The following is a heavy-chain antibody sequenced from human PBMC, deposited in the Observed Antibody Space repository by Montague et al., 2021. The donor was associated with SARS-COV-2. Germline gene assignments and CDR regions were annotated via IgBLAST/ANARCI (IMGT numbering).Heavy chain of an antibody. D-gene: IGHD6-6*01. J-gene: IGHJ5*02. CDR3: ARPRPGSPKNWFDP. Sequence: SETLSLTCSVSGGPISSTSYYWGWIRQSPGKGLEWVANIYYNGITYYNPSLKSRVTLSVDTSTNQFFLKLTSVTAADTAVYYCARPRPGSPKNWFDPWGQGILVTVSS. V-gene: IGHV4-39*01. CDR1: GGPISSTSYY. CDR2: IYYNGIT.